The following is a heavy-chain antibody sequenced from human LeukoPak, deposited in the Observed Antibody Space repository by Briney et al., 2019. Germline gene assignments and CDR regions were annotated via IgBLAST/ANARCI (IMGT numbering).Heavy chain of an antibody. D-gene: IGHD2-21*01. J-gene: IGHJ4*02. CDR2: IQNDASTR. Sequence: GGSLRLSCTASGFTFSHYGMHWVRQAPGKGLEWVAVIQNDASTRNYVDSVKGRFTISRDNSENTVFLQMDSLRVEDTAVYYCARKLSQIVWGGLDYGGQGTLVSVSS. CDR3: ARKLSQIVWGGLDY. CDR1: GFTFSHYG. V-gene: IGHV3-33*05.